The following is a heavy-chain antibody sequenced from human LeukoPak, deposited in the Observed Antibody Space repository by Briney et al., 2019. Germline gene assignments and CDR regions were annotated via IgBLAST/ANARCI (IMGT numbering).Heavy chain of an antibody. V-gene: IGHV4-4*09. CDR1: GGSISSYY. Sequence: SETLSLTCTVSGGSISSYYWSWIRKPPGKGLEWIEYIYTSGSTNYNPSLKSRVTISVDTSKNQFSLKLSSVTAADTAVYYCARGTSGWYDYWGQGTLVTVSS. D-gene: IGHD6-19*01. CDR3: ARGTSGWYDY. CDR2: IYTSGST. J-gene: IGHJ4*02.